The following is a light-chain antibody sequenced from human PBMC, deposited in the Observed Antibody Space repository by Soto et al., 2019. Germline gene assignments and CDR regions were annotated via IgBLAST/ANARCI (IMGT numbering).Light chain of an antibody. CDR1: SSDVGGYNY. CDR3: SSYTSSITWV. Sequence: QSALTQPASVSGSPGQSITISCTGTSSDVGGYNYVSWYQRHPGKAPKLMIYEVSNRPSGVSNRFSGSKSGNTASLTISGLQAEDEADYYCSSYTSSITWVFGGGTKVTVL. CDR2: EVS. V-gene: IGLV2-14*01. J-gene: IGLJ3*02.